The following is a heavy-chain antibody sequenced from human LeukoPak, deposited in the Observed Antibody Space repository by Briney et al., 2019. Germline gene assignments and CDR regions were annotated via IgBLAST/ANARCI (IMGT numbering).Heavy chain of an antibody. Sequence: GGSLRLSCAASGFTFSDYYMSWIRQAPGKGLEWVSYISSSGSTIYYADSVKGRFTISRDNAKNSLYLQMNSLRAEDTAVYYCARDRYDYVWGSYQDYWGQGTLVTVSS. CDR2: ISSSGSTI. V-gene: IGHV3-11*01. D-gene: IGHD3-16*02. J-gene: IGHJ4*02. CDR3: ARDRYDYVWGSYQDY. CDR1: GFTFSDYY.